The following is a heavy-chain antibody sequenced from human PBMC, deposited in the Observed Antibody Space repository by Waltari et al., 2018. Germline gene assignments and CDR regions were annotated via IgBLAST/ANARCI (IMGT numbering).Heavy chain of an antibody. V-gene: IGHV4-34*01. CDR1: GEWYTINY. Sequence: QVQLLQWGAGLLKPSETLSLTCAVSGEWYTINYWSWIRQSPGKGLEWIGEINHSGNTNYNPSLKSRVTISVDTSKKQVSLSLSSVTAADTALYYCARLLIEDSGFGWYSFDYWGQGSPVIVSS. D-gene: IGHD6-19*01. CDR2: INHSGNT. J-gene: IGHJ4*02. CDR3: ARLLIEDSGFGWYSFDY.